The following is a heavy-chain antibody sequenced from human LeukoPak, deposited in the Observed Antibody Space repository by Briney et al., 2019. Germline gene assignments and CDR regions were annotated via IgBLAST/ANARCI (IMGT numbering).Heavy chain of an antibody. CDR2: IYYSGST. V-gene: IGHV4-59*12. J-gene: IGHJ5*02. CDR1: GGSISSYY. D-gene: IGHD6-13*01. Sequence: SETLSLTCTVSGGSISSYYWSWIRQPPGKGLEWIGYIYYSGSTNYNPSLKSRVTISVDTSKNQFSLKLSSVTAADTAVYYCARAQGIAAAGRDWFDPWGQGTLVTVSS. CDR3: ARAQGIAAAGRDWFDP.